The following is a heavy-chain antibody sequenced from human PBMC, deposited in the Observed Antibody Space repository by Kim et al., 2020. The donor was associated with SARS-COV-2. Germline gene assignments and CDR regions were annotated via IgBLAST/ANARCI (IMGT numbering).Heavy chain of an antibody. D-gene: IGHD3-16*01. CDR1: GYSFTGYW. CDR2: IYPGDSDT. Sequence: GESLKISCKGAGYSFTGYWIGWVRQMPGKGLEWLGIIYPGDSDTRYSPSFQGQVTISADKSISTAYLQWSSLKASDTTMYYCARGLAYYDYVWGSHTSLFNAFDIWGQGTMVTVSS. CDR3: ARGLAYYDYVWGSHTSLFNAFDI. V-gene: IGHV5-51*01. J-gene: IGHJ3*02.